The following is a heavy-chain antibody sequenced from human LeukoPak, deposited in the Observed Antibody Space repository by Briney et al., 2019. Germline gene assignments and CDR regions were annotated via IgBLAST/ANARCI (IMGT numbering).Heavy chain of an antibody. CDR1: GFTFSSYG. J-gene: IGHJ3*02. Sequence: GGSLRLSCAASGFTFSSYGMHWVRQAPGKGLEWVAFIRYDGSNKYYADSVKGRFTISRDNSKNTLYLQMNSLRAEDTAVYYCAKVGGVKRAFDIWGQGTMVTVSS. CDR3: AKVGGVKRAFDI. D-gene: IGHD1-26*01. V-gene: IGHV3-30*02. CDR2: IRYDGSNK.